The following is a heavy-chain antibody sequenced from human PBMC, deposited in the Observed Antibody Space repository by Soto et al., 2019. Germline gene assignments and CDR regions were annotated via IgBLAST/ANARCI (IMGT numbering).Heavy chain of an antibody. CDR3: ARGYSSSSPFDY. CDR2: IIPIFGTA. V-gene: IGHV1-69*13. D-gene: IGHD6-6*01. CDR1: GGTFSSYA. J-gene: IGHJ4*02. Sequence: SVKVSCKASGGTFSSYAISWVRQAPGQGLEWMGGIIPIFGTANYAQKFQGRVTITADESTSTAYMELSSLRSEDTAVYYCARGYSSSSPFDYWGQGTLVTVSS.